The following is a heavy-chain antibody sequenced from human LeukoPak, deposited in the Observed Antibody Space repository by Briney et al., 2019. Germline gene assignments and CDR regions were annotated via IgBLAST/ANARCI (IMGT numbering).Heavy chain of an antibody. Sequence: ASVKVSCKASGYSFTGYFIHWVRQAPGQGLEWMGCIDPNSGDTKYAQKFQGRVSMPRDTSTRTAYMELSRLRSDDTAVYFCARAGSTGYSLDYWGQGTLVTVSS. CDR2: IDPNSGDT. D-gene: IGHD3-22*01. V-gene: IGHV1-2*02. CDR3: ARAGSTGYSLDY. J-gene: IGHJ4*02. CDR1: GYSFTGYF.